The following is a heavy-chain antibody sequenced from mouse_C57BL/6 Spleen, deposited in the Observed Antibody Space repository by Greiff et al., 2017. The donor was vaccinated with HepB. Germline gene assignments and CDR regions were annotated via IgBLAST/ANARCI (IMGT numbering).Heavy chain of an antibody. Sequence: EVKLMESGGGLVKPGGSLKLSCAASGFTFSDYGMHWVRQAPEKGLEWVAYISSGSSTIYYADTVKGRFTISRDNAKNTLFLQMTSLRSEDTAMYYCARDGATYDYPYYFDYWGQGTTLTVSS. D-gene: IGHD2-4*01. J-gene: IGHJ2*01. CDR3: ARDGATYDYPYYFDY. V-gene: IGHV5-17*01. CDR2: ISSGSSTI. CDR1: GFTFSDYG.